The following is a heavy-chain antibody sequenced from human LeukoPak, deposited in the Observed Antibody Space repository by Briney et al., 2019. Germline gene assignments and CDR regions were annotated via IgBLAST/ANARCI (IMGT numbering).Heavy chain of an antibody. CDR3: ARDLYVIAAAGTDY. CDR2: ISSSSSYI. V-gene: IGHV3-21*01. Sequence: PGRSLRLSCAASGFTFSSYSMNWVRQAPGKGLEWVSSISSSSSYIYYADSVKGRFTISRDNAKNSLYLQMNSLRAEDTAVYYCARDLYVIAAAGTDYWGQGTLVTVSS. D-gene: IGHD6-13*01. J-gene: IGHJ4*02. CDR1: GFTFSSYS.